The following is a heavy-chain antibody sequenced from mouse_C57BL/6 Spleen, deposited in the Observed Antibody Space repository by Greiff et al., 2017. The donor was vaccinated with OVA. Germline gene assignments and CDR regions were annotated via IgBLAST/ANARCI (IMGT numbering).Heavy chain of an antibody. CDR3: ARNSHPYYSNSYYDAMDY. J-gene: IGHJ4*01. V-gene: IGHV2-2*01. CDR2: IWSGGST. D-gene: IGHD2-5*01. CDR1: GFSFTRSG. Sequence: QVQLQQSGPGLVQPSQSLSITCTVSGFSFTRSGVHWVRQSPGKGLEWLGVIWSGGSTDYNAAFISRLSISKDNSKSQVFFKMNSLQADDTAIYYCARNSHPYYSNSYYDAMDYWGQGTSVTVSS.